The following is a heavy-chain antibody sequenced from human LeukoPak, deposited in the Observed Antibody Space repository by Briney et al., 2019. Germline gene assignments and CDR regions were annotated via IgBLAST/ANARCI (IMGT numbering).Heavy chain of an antibody. CDR3: ARGSSSWYYFDS. Sequence: MSGGSLRLSCAASGFTFSSYSMNWVRQAPGKGLEWVSFISTSSSYIYYTDSVKGRFTISRDNAKNSLYLQMSSLRAEDTAVYYCARGSSSWYYFDSWGQGTLVTVSS. CDR1: GFTFSSYS. J-gene: IGHJ4*02. V-gene: IGHV3-21*01. D-gene: IGHD6-19*01. CDR2: ISTSSSYI.